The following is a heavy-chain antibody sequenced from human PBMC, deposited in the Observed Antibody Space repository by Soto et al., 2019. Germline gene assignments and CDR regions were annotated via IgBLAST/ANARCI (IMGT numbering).Heavy chain of an antibody. V-gene: IGHV1-18*01. Sequence: SVKVSCKTSGYTFSNYGITWVRQAPGQGLEWMGWISGYNGNTNYAQKFQARVTMTADTSTRTAYMELRSLRSDDTAFYYCARKSSSSSWFDPWGQGTLVTVSS. CDR3: ARKSSSSSWFDP. CDR2: ISGYNGNT. J-gene: IGHJ5*02. CDR1: GYTFSNYG. D-gene: IGHD6-6*01.